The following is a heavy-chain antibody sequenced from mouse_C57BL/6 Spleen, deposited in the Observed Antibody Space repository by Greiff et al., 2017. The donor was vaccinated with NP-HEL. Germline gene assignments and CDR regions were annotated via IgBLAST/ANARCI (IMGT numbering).Heavy chain of an antibody. CDR2: IDPENGDT. CDR3: TSCDYDWCAY. CDR1: GFNIKDDY. J-gene: IGHJ3*01. Sequence: VQLQQSGAELVRPGASVKLSCTASGFNIKDDYMHWVKQRPEQGLEWIGWIDPENGDTEYASKFQGTATITADTSTNTAYLQRSSLTSEDTAVYYCTSCDYDWCAYWGQGTLVTVSA. V-gene: IGHV14-4*01. D-gene: IGHD2-4*01.